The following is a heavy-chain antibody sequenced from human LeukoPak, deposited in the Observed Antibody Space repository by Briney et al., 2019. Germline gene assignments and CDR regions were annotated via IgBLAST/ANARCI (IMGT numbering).Heavy chain of an antibody. CDR2: ISAYNGNT. D-gene: IGHD3-9*01. V-gene: IGHV1-18*01. Sequence: ASVKVSCKASGYTFTSYGISWVRQAPGQGLEWMGWISAYNGNTNNAQKLQGRVTMTTDTSTSTAYMELRSLRSDDTAVYYCASSDIDILTGYPLYYFDYWGQGTLVTVSS. J-gene: IGHJ4*02. CDR1: GYTFTSYG. CDR3: ASSDIDILTGYPLYYFDY.